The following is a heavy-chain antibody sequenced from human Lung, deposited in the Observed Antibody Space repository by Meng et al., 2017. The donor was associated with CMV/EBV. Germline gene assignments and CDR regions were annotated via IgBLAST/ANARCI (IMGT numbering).Heavy chain of an antibody. V-gene: IGHV3-30*02. Sequence: GGSLRLXCSASGLTFSDNGIHWVRQAPGKGLEWVTFIPHDGSNKFYADSVRGRFTISRDNSKNTVYLQMDNLRVEDTAVYYCANGEGSRWDDAFDIWGPGTXVTVSS. J-gene: IGHJ3*02. CDR3: ANGEGSRWDDAFDI. CDR2: IPHDGSNK. D-gene: IGHD6-13*01. CDR1: GLTFSDNG.